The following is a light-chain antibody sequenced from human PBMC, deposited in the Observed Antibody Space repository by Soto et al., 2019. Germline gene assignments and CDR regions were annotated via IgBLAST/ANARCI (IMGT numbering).Light chain of an antibody. CDR1: QGISNY. V-gene: IGKV1-27*01. J-gene: IGKJ3*01. Sequence: DIQMTQSPSSLSASIGDRVTITCRASQGISNYLAWYQEKQGKAPELLIYHASTLQSGVPSRFSGSGSGTDFTLTISSLQPEDVATYYCQNYNNFLFTFGPGTKVDIK. CDR2: HAS. CDR3: QNYNNFLFT.